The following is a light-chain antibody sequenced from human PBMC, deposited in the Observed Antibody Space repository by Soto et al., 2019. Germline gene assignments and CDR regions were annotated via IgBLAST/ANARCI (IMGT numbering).Light chain of an antibody. Sequence: QSALTQPPSASGSPGQAVTISCTGTSSDVGGYSYVSWYQQHPGKAPKVMIYEVNKRPSGVPDRFSGSKSGNTASLTVSGLQTEDEADYYCGSWDSSLSAYVFATGTKLTVL. CDR2: EVN. V-gene: IGLV2-8*01. J-gene: IGLJ1*01. CDR3: GSWDSSLSAYV. CDR1: SSDVGGYSY.